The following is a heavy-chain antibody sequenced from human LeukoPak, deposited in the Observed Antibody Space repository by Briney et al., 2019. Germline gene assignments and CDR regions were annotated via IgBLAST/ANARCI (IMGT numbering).Heavy chain of an antibody. CDR1: GGSISTNDYF. J-gene: IGHJ4*02. Sequence: SETLSLTCTVSGGSISTNDYFWSWIRQSPEKGLEWIGYIHYSGITKSNPSLESRVTISVDTSKNQFSLKLSSVTAADTAVYYCARDGVPAANGNYWGQGTLVTVSS. V-gene: IGHV4-30-4*01. CDR3: ARDGVPAANGNY. D-gene: IGHD2-2*01. CDR2: IHYSGIT.